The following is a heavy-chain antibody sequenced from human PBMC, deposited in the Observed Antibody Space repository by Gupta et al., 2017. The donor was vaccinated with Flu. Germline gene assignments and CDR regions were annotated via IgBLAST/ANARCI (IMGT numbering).Heavy chain of an antibody. Sequence: QLQLQESGPGLVKPSETLSLTCTVSGGSISSSSYYWGWIRQPPGKGLEWIGSIYYSGSTYYNPSLKSRVTISVDTSKNQFSLKLSSVTAAETAVYYGARLGYCSGGSGYYGNWFDPWGQGTLVTVSS. J-gene: IGHJ5*02. D-gene: IGHD2-15*01. V-gene: IGHV4-39*01. CDR2: IYYSGST. CDR1: GGSISSSSYY. CDR3: ARLGYCSGGSGYYGNWFDP.